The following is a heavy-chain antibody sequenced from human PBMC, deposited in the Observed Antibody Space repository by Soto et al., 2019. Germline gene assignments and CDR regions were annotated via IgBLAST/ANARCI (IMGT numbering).Heavy chain of an antibody. V-gene: IGHV4-31*03. CDR1: GGSISSGGYY. CDR3: AGGGYSSGYSWFDP. Sequence: PSETLSLTCTVSGGSISSGGYYWSWIRQHPGKGLEWIGYIYYSGSTYYNPSLKSRVTISVDTSKNQFSLKLSSVTAADTAVYYCAGGGYSSGYSWFDPWGQGTLVTVSS. J-gene: IGHJ5*02. CDR2: IYYSGST. D-gene: IGHD3-22*01.